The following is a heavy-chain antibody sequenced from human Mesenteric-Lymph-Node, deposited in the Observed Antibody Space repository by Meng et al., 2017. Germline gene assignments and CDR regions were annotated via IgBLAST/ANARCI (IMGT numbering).Heavy chain of an antibody. D-gene: IGHD1-1*01. Sequence: QVQRVQSGSELKKPGASVKISCKASGYTITSNAINWVRQAPGQGLEWMGWIITDTGIPTYDQAFTGRFVFSLDTSVSTTYLQITSLKAEDTAVYYCARWNGRDRGFDYWGQGTLVTVSS. J-gene: IGHJ4*02. CDR1: GYTITSNA. CDR3: ARWNGRDRGFDY. V-gene: IGHV7-4-1*02. CDR2: IITDTGIP.